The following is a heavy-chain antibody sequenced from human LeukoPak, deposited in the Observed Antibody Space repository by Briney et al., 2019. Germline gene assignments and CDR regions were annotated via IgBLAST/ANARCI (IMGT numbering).Heavy chain of an antibody. J-gene: IGHJ4*02. CDR1: GYTFTGYY. CDR2: INPNSGGT. CDR3: ARGDIVATTCFDY. V-gene: IGHV1-2*02. D-gene: IGHD5-12*01. Sequence: VASVKVSCKASGYTFTGYYMHWVRQAPGQGLEWMGWINPNSGGTNYAQKFQGRVTMTRDTSISTAYMELSRLRSDDTAVYYCARGDIVATTCFDYWGQGTLVTVSS.